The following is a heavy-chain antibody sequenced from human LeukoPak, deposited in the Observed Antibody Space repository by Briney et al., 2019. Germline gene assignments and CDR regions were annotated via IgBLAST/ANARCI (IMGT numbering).Heavy chain of an antibody. D-gene: IGHD3-16*01. CDR3: ARVTRYYEDLIGTYFYHMAV. J-gene: IGHJ6*03. V-gene: IGHV3-48*03. CDR1: GFVFRDYD. Sequence: AGGSLRLSCVDSGFVFRDYDMTWVRQTAGRGLEWLGSNSGSLTKVADSVRGRFTVSRDNDQNSVSLQMSSLTFEDTAIYYCARVTRYYEDLIGTYFYHMAVWGKGTTVIVS. CDR2: SNSGSLT.